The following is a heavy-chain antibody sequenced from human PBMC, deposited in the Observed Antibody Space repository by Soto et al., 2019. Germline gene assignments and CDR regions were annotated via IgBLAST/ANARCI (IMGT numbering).Heavy chain of an antibody. CDR1: GYTFTKHG. V-gene: IGHV1-18*01. J-gene: IGHJ5*01. CDR2: ISGNNGDT. CDR3: AGDPRRTSNDVLAWFDS. D-gene: IGHD1-1*01. Sequence: QVQLVQSGAEVKRPGASVKVSCTASGYTFTKHGITWVRQAPGQGLEWVGWISGNNGDTNYAQKFQGRVTITADTATRTAYMELRSLRSDDAAVYYCAGDPRRTSNDVLAWFDSCGQGTLVTVSS.